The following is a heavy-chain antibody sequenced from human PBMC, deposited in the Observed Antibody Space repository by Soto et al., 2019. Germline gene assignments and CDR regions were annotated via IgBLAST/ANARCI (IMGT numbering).Heavy chain of an antibody. Sequence: ASVKVSCKASGYTFTSYDINWVRQATGQGLECLGWMIPNIGNIGYAQKFQGRVTMTRNTSISTAYLELSSLRSEDTAVYYCARGDGCSGGSCYPNYNWFDPWGQGTLVTVSS. V-gene: IGHV1-8*01. CDR1: GYTFTSYD. CDR2: MIPNIGNI. J-gene: IGHJ5*02. D-gene: IGHD2-15*01. CDR3: ARGDGCSGGSCYPNYNWFDP.